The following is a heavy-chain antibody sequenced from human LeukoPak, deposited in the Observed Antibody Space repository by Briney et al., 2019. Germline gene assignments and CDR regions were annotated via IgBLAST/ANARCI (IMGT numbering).Heavy chain of an antibody. V-gene: IGHV3-23*01. CDR2: ISGSGGST. J-gene: IGHJ6*03. Sequence: GGSLRLSCAASGFTFSGFAMSWIRQAPGKGLEWVSAISGSGGSTYYADSVKGRFTISRDNSKNTLYLQMNSLRSDDTAVYYCARRLSLRQLAPRDYYYYYMDVWGKGTTVTVSS. CDR3: ARRLSLRQLAPRDYYYYYMDV. CDR1: GFTFSGFA. D-gene: IGHD6-13*01.